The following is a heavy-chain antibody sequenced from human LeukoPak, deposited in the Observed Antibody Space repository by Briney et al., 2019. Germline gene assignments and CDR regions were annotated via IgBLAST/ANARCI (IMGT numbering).Heavy chain of an antibody. V-gene: IGHV1-18*01. CDR3: TRFLGNGWFDP. CDR2: ISADNGNT. D-gene: IGHD2-8*01. CDR1: GFTFTTYG. Sequence: ASVKVSCKASGFTFTTYGLNWVRHAPGQGLEWMAWISADNGNTHYARSFQGRLTVTTDTSTGTGYMELRDLRSDDTAMYYCTRFLGNGWFDPWGQGTVVTVSS. J-gene: IGHJ5*02.